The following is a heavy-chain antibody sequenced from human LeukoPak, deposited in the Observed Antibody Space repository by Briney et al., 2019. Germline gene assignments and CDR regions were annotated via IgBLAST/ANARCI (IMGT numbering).Heavy chain of an antibody. Sequence: PGGPLSLSCATSGFTFSDHSMEGVRQAPGKGLERGAVISYDGSNKYYADSVKGRFTISRDNSKNTLYLQMNSLRAEDTAVYYCAKVATGGSGSPDYWGQGTLVTVSS. J-gene: IGHJ4*02. CDR3: AKVATGGSGSPDY. D-gene: IGHD3-10*01. CDR2: ISYDGSNK. CDR1: GFTFSDHS. V-gene: IGHV3-30*18.